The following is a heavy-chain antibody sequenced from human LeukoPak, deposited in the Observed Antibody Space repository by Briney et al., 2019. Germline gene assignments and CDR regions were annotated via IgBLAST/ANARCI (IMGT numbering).Heavy chain of an antibody. J-gene: IGHJ4*02. V-gene: IGHV3-21*01. CDR3: ARDIDNGDYVVY. D-gene: IGHD4-17*01. CDR1: GFTLSSHS. CDR2: ISSSSSYI. Sequence: GGSLRLSCAASGFTLSSHSMNWVRQAPGKGLEWVASISSSSSYIYYADSVKGRFTISRDNAKNSLFLQMNSLRAEDTAVYYCARDIDNGDYVVYWGQGTLVTVSS.